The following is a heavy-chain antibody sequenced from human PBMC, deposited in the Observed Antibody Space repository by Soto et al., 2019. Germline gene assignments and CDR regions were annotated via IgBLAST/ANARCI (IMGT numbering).Heavy chain of an antibody. D-gene: IGHD6-13*01. J-gene: IGHJ6*02. CDR2: TYYRSKWYN. V-gene: IGHV6-1*01. CDR1: GDSVSSNSAA. CDR3: ARDRDSSSWYGTNYYYHYGMAV. Sequence: PSQTLSLTCAISGDSVSSNSAAWNWIRQSPSRGLEWLGRTYYRSKWYNDYAVSVKSRITINPDTSKNQFSLQLNSVTPEDTAVYYCARDRDSSSWYGTNYYYHYGMAVWGQGTTVPVSS.